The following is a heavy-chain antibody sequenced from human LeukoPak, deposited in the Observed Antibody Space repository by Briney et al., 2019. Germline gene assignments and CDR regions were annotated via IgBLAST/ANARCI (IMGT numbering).Heavy chain of an antibody. V-gene: IGHV5-51*01. D-gene: IGHD6-19*01. CDR1: GYSFTSYW. Sequence: GESLKISCKGSGYSFTSYWIGWVRQMPGKGLEWMGIIYPGDSDTRYSPSFQGQVTISADKSISTAYLQWSSLKASDTAMYYCARERGVAVADDAFDIWGQGTMVTVSS. J-gene: IGHJ3*02. CDR2: IYPGDSDT. CDR3: ARERGVAVADDAFDI.